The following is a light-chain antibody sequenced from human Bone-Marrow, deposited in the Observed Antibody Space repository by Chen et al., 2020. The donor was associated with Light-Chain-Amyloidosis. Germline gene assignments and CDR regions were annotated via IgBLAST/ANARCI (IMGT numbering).Light chain of an antibody. J-gene: IGLJ3*02. CDR3: HFYQGRSQGE. V-gene: IGLV6-57*01. CDR1: SGSIATNY. Sequence: NFMLTQPPSVSESPGKTVIISCTRSSGSIATNYVQWYQQRPGSSPTTLIYEDDQRPSGVPDRFTRSIDRSSDSASLTVSVLETEDEADYYCHFYQGRSQGEFGGATKMT. CDR2: EDD.